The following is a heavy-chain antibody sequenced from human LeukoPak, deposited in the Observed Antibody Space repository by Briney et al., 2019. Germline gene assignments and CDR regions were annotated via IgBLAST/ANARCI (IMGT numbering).Heavy chain of an antibody. D-gene: IGHD6-13*01. CDR2: ISSSGSII. V-gene: IGHV3-48*04. Sequence: GGSLRLSCAASGFTFSYYSMNWVRQAPGKGLEWVSYISSSGSIIYYADSVKGRFTISRDNAKNSLYLQMNSLRAEDTAVYYCARRVAAAGSTGLRYIDFWGKGTTVTVSS. CDR3: ARRVAAAGSTGLRYIDF. J-gene: IGHJ6*03. CDR1: GFTFSYYS.